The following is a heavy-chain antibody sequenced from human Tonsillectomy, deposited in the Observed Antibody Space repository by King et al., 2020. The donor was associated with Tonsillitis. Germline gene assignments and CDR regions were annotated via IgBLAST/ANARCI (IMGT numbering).Heavy chain of an antibody. V-gene: IGHV1-69*01. D-gene: IGHD1-7*01. J-gene: IGHJ6*02. Sequence: QLVQSGAEVKKPGSSVKVSCKASGGTFSSYAISWVRQAPGQGLEWMGGIIPIFGTANYAQKFQGRVTITADESTSTAYMELSSLRSEDTAVYYCARAMTHNSGTTYYYYYGMDVWGQGTTVTVSS. CDR3: ARAMTHNSGTTYYYYYGMDV. CDR2: IIPIFGTA. CDR1: GGTFSSYA.